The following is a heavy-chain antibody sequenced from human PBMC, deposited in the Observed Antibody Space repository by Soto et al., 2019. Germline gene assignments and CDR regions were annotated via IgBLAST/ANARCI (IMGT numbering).Heavy chain of an antibody. V-gene: IGHV3-74*01. CDR3: TRAPRDSGRLFDY. Sequence: GGSLRLSCAASGFTFSNYWVHWVRQAPGKGLVWVSRSNSDGTITNYADSVKGRFTLSRDNAKNTVYLQMDSLRVEDTAVYYCTRAPRDSGRLFDYWGQGTLVTVSS. CDR1: GFTFSNYW. J-gene: IGHJ4*02. CDR2: SNSDGTIT.